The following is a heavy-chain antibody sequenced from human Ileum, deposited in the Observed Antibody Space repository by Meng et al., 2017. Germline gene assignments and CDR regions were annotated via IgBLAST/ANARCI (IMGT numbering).Heavy chain of an antibody. D-gene: IGHD3-3*01. J-gene: IGHJ4*02. Sequence: QVELKQSGPGLVKPSPSLSPTCAVSGGSVSSNIAAWNWIRQSPLRGLEWLGRTYYRSKWYSEYAVSVKSRISITPDTSKNQFSLQMNSVTPEDTAVYYCASGSGSLDYWGPGTLVTVSS. V-gene: IGHV6-1*01. CDR3: ASGSGSLDY. CDR2: TYYRSKWYS. CDR1: GGSVSSNIAA.